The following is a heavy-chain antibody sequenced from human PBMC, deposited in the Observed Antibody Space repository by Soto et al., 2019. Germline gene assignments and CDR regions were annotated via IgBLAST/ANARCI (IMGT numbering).Heavy chain of an antibody. CDR2: INPNTGDT. V-gene: IGHV1-2*02. Sequence: GASVKVSCKTSGYSFTGYYMYWVRQAPGQGLEWMGWINPNTGDTNYGQKFQGRVTMTRDTSISTAYMELSRLRSDDTAVYYCARNQRYYDILTGFYNPYYYYGLDVWGQGTTVTVSS. CDR1: GYSFTGYY. D-gene: IGHD3-9*01. J-gene: IGHJ6*02. CDR3: ARNQRYYDILTGFYNPYYYYGLDV.